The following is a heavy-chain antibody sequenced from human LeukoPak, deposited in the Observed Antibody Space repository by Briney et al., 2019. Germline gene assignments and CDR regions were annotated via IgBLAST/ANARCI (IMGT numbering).Heavy chain of an antibody. CDR2: IQGDGSNT. CDR1: GFTFSKNW. Sequence: PGGSLRLSCVASGFTFSKNWMHWFRQAPGKGLVWVSRIQGDGSNTNYADSVKGRFSISRDNAKNTVYLQMNSLRAEDTGIYYCARGTSAGGPISPFDFWGQGTVVTVSS. V-gene: IGHV3-74*01. D-gene: IGHD6-13*01. J-gene: IGHJ4*02. CDR3: ARGTSAGGPISPFDF.